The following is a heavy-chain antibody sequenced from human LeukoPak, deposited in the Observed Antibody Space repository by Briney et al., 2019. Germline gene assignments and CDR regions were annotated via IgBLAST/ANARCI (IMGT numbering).Heavy chain of an antibody. V-gene: IGHV3-20*04. CDR1: GFTFDDYG. D-gene: IGHD6-6*01. Sequence: GGSLRLSCAASGFTFDDYGMSWVRQAPGKGLEWVSGINWNGGSTGYADSVKGRFTISRDNAKNSLYLQMNSLRAENTALYYCARANGYSSSYGYWGQGTLVTVSS. CDR3: ARANGYSSSYGY. J-gene: IGHJ4*02. CDR2: INWNGGST.